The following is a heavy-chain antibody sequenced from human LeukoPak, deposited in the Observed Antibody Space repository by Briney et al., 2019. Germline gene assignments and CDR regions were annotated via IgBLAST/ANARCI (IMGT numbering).Heavy chain of an antibody. V-gene: IGHV1-69*13. CDR1: GYTFTSYG. CDR3: ARARSGYRPYYFDY. J-gene: IGHJ4*02. D-gene: IGHD3-3*01. CDR2: IIPIFGTA. Sequence: ASVKVSCKASGYTFTSYGISWVRQAPRQGLEWMGGIIPIFGTANYAQKFQGRVTITADESTSTAYMELSSLRSEDTAVYYCARARSGYRPYYFDYWGQGTLVTVSS.